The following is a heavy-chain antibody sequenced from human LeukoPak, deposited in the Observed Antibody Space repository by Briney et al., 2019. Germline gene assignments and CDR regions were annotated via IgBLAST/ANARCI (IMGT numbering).Heavy chain of an antibody. D-gene: IGHD1-26*01. CDR3: ASSRHSGSYYRNYYYMDV. CDR1: GYTFNIYG. Sequence: GASVKVSCKASGYTFNIYGITWVRQAPGQGLEWMGGSSANSGTTNYAQKFQGRVTMTTDTSTNTAYMELRSLRSDDTAVYYCASSRHSGSYYRNYYYMDVWGKGTTVTVSS. V-gene: IGHV1-18*01. J-gene: IGHJ6*03. CDR2: SSANSGTT.